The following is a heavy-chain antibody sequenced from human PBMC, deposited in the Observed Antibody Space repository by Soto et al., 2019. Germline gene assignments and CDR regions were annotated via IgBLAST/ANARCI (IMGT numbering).Heavy chain of an antibody. V-gene: IGHV3-21*01. Sequence: GGSLKLSCATWSFAFSSFSMNWVRQAPGKGLEWVSSISSSSSYIYYADSVKGRFTISRDNAKNSLYLQMNSLRAEDTAVYYCARVRTVGEGMDVWGQGT. D-gene: IGHD1-26*01. J-gene: IGHJ6*02. CDR1: SFAFSSFS. CDR3: ARVRTVGEGMDV. CDR2: ISSSSSYI.